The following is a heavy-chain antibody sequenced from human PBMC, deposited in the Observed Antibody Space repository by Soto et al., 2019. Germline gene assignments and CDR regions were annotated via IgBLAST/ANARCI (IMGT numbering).Heavy chain of an antibody. Sequence: QVQLEESGGGVVQPGRSLRLSCVASGFAFSNYGMHWVRQAPGKGLEWVAVISSDGSHKYYADTLKGRFTISRDNSENPLALPMNRLTAEETAVYYCANEWRHIDCYGFDAFEIFGQGTMVPVSS. CDR1: GFAFSNYG. D-gene: IGHD2-21*01. CDR2: ISSDGSHK. J-gene: IGHJ3*02. CDR3: ANEWRHIDCYGFDAFEI. V-gene: IGHV3-30*18.